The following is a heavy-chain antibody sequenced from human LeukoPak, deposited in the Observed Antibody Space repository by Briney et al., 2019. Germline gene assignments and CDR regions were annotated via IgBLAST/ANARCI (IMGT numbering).Heavy chain of an antibody. CDR1: GFTLSKHW. J-gene: IGHJ4*02. V-gene: IGHV3-74*01. Sequence: GGSLRLSCAASGFTLSKHWMNWVRQVPGKGLVWVSNIKSDDSSTTYADSVKGRFTISRDNAKNTLYLQMNSLRAEDTAVYYCAGGFTYFDYWGQGTLVTVSS. CDR2: IKSDDSST. CDR3: AGGFTYFDY.